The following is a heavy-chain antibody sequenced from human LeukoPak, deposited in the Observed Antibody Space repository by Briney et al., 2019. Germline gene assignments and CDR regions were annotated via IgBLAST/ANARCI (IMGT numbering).Heavy chain of an antibody. CDR1: GGSISSYY. Sequence: SETLSLTCTVSGGSISSYYWSWIRQPAGKGLEWIGRIYTSGSTNYNPSLKSRVTMSVDTSKNQFSLKLSSVTAADTAVYYCVRGYYDFWSGYFPPPNWFDPWGQGTLVTVSS. CDR2: IYTSGST. V-gene: IGHV4-4*07. D-gene: IGHD3-3*01. J-gene: IGHJ5*02. CDR3: VRGYYDFWSGYFPPPNWFDP.